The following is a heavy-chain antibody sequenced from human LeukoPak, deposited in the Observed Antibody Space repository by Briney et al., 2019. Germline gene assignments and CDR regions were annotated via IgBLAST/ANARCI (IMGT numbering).Heavy chain of an antibody. V-gene: IGHV4-4*07. Sequence: SETLSLTCTVSGGSISSYYWSWIRQPAGKGLEWIGRIYTSGSTNYNPSLKSRVTMSVDTSKSQFSLQLSSVTAADTAVYYCARHGSRVMATIEDPWGQGTLVIVSS. J-gene: IGHJ5*02. CDR2: IYTSGST. CDR1: GGSISSYY. D-gene: IGHD5-12*01. CDR3: ARHGSRVMATIEDP.